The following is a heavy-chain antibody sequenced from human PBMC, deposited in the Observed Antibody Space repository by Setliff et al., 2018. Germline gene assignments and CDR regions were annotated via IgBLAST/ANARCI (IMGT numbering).Heavy chain of an antibody. J-gene: IGHJ6*03. CDR3: AREGVDSRSSTDYRYYMDV. D-gene: IGHD6-6*01. V-gene: IGHV1-69*05. Sequence: ASVKVSCKASGATFSSHGISWVRQAPGQGLEWMGGIIPIFGTTNYAQKFQGRATIITDESTSTAYMELSSLRSEDTAVYYCAREGVDSRSSTDYRYYMDVWGKGTTVTVSS. CDR2: IIPIFGTT. CDR1: GATFSSHG.